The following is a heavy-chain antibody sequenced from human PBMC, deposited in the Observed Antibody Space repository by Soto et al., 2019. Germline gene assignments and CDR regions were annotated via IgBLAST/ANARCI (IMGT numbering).Heavy chain of an antibody. D-gene: IGHD2-2*01. Sequence: SETLSLTCTVSGGSISSYYWSWIRQSPGKGLEWIGYIHYSGSTKSNPSLKSRVTISVDTSRNQVSLKLSSVTAADSAVYFCARARYQLLHPYYDGKAVWGQGTTVTVSS. J-gene: IGHJ6*02. CDR2: IHYSGST. V-gene: IGHV4-59*01. CDR1: GGSISSYY. CDR3: ARARYQLLHPYYDGKAV.